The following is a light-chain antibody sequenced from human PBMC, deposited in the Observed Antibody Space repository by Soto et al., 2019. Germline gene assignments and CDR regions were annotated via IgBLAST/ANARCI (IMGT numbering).Light chain of an antibody. J-gene: IGKJ2*01. CDR1: QSVSSNS. Sequence: EIVLTQSPGTLSLSPGERASLSCRASQSVSSNSLAWYQQKAGQPPRLLISGAFNRATGIPDRFSGSGSETDFTLTISRLEPEDFAVYYCHQYATSSYTFGQGTKLEI. CDR2: GAF. CDR3: HQYATSSYT. V-gene: IGKV3-20*01.